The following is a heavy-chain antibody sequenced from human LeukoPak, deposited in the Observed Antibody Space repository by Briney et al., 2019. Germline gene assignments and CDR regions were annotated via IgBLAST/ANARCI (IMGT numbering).Heavy chain of an antibody. CDR2: IYYSGNT. D-gene: IGHD3-10*01. Sequence: PSETLSLTCTVSGVSISSSNSYWGWIRQPPGKGLEWIGSIYYSGNTYYNASLKSQVSISIGTSKNQFSLRLTSVTAADTAVYYCARGPKMVRGAADYWGQGTLVTVSS. V-gene: IGHV4-39*01. CDR3: ARGPKMVRGAADY. CDR1: GVSISSSNSY. J-gene: IGHJ4*02.